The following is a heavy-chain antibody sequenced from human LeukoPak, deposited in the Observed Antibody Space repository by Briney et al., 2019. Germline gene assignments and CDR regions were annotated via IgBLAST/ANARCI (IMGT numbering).Heavy chain of an antibody. J-gene: IGHJ4*02. D-gene: IGHD3-10*01. Sequence: SETLSLTCAVSGASISSGYWWSWVRPPPGKGLEWIGEIYHSGSTNHNPSLKSRVTISVDKSKSQFSLNLSSVTAADTAVYYCARDDTGVIRGIRFHYWGQGTLVTVSS. V-gene: IGHV4-4*02. CDR3: ARDDTGVIRGIRFHY. CDR2: IYHSGST. CDR1: GASISSGYW.